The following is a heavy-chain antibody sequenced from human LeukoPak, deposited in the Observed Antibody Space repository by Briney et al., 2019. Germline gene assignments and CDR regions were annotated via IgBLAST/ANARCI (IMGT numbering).Heavy chain of an antibody. Sequence: PSETLSLTCAVSGGSFSGYYWTWIRQPPGKGLEWIGEINHSGSANYNPSLKSRVTIPLDTSKNQFSLNLSSVTAADTAVYYCARGQGTVTTHWGQGTLVTVSS. CDR1: GGSFSGYY. J-gene: IGHJ4*02. CDR2: INHSGSA. CDR3: ARGQGTVTTH. D-gene: IGHD4-17*01. V-gene: IGHV4-34*01.